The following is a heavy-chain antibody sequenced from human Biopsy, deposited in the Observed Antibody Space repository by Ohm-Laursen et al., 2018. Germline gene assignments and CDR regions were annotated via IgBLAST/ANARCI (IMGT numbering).Heavy chain of an antibody. V-gene: IGHV3-48*03. CDR3: TRLAYYYYYGMDV. CDR1: GFTFNSHE. D-gene: IGHD2-21*01. J-gene: IGHJ6*02. Sequence: SLRLSCAASGFTFNSHEMNWVRQAPGKGLEWISYITGSSSTIYYADSVKGRCTISRDNAKNSLYLQMNSLRAEDTAVYYCTRLAYYYYYGMDVWGQGTTVTVSS. CDR2: ITGSSSTI.